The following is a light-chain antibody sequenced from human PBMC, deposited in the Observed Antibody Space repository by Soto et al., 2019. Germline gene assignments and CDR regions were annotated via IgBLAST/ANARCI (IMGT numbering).Light chain of an antibody. J-gene: IGKJ1*01. CDR3: QQYGSSPTT. CDR1: QTVLNNY. Sequence: DIVLTQYPGTMSSSPGERATLSCSASQTVLNNYLTGNQQKPGQARRRLIFGASIRATGIPDRFSGSGSGTDYTLTISRLEPEDFAVYYCQQYGSSPTTFGQGTKVDIK. CDR2: GAS. V-gene: IGKV3-20*01.